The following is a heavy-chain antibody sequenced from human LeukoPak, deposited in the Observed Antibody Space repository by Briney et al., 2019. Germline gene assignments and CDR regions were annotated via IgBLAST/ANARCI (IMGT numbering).Heavy chain of an antibody. CDR1: GFTFSSYA. D-gene: IGHD5-18*01. CDR3: AKSSLSGYSYGAPPED. J-gene: IGHJ4*02. CDR2: ISGSGGST. V-gene: IGHV3-23*01. Sequence: GGSLRLSCAASGFTFSSYAMSWVRQAPGKGLEWVSAISGSGGSTYYADSVKGRFTISRDNSKNTLYLQMNSLRAEDTAVYYCAKSSLSGYSYGAPPEDWGQGTLVTVSS.